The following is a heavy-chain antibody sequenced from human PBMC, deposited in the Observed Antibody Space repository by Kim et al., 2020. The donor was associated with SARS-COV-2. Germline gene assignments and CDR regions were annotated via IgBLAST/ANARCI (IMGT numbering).Heavy chain of an antibody. CDR1: GFTFNTCA. V-gene: IGHV3-23*01. Sequence: GGSLRLSCAASGFTFNTCAMSWVRQAPGKGLEWVSLIGGGGGYTYYADSVKGRFTISRDNSKHSLHLQINSLRAEDTAVYYCMKAPRGYSWYFDYWALGT. J-gene: IGHJ4*02. CDR2: IGGGGGYT. CDR3: MKAPRGYSWYFDY. D-gene: IGHD5-12*01.